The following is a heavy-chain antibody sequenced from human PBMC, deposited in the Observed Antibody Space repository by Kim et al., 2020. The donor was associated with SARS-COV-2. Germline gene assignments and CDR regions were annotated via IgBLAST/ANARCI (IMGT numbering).Heavy chain of an antibody. Sequence: KFQGRVTITKDTSASTAYMELSSLRSEDTAVYYCAKPRKDSSGYYYYFDYWGQGTLVTVSS. D-gene: IGHD3-22*01. V-gene: IGHV1-3*01. J-gene: IGHJ4*02. CDR3: AKPRKDSSGYYYYFDY.